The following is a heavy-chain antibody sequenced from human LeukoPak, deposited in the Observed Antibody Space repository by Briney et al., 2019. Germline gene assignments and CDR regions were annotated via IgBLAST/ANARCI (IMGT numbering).Heavy chain of an antibody. CDR1: GFTFSSYG. Sequence: GGSLRLSCAASGFTFSSYGMHWVRQAPGKGLEWVAFIRYDGSNKYYADSVKGRFTISRDNSKNTLYLQMNNLRAEDTAVYYCAKGIVGATRVRYYFDYWGQGTLVTVSS. V-gene: IGHV3-30*02. CDR3: AKGIVGATRVRYYFDY. J-gene: IGHJ4*02. D-gene: IGHD1-26*01. CDR2: IRYDGSNK.